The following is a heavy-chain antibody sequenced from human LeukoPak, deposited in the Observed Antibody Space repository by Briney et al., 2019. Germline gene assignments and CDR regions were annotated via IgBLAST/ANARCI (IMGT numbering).Heavy chain of an antibody. CDR1: GFTFSSYS. J-gene: IGHJ4*02. V-gene: IGHV3-21*01. CDR2: ISSSSSYI. D-gene: IGHD6-19*01. Sequence: GGSLRLSCAASGFTFSSYSMNWVRQAPGKGLEWVSSISSSSSYIYYADSVKGRFTISRDNAKNSLYLQMNSLRAEDTAVYYCARDRIAVAYLDYWGQGTLVTVSS. CDR3: ARDRIAVAYLDY.